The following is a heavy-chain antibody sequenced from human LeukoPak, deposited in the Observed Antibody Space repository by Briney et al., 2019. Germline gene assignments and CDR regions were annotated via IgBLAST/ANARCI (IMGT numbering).Heavy chain of an antibody. J-gene: IGHJ4*02. CDR2: INHSGST. CDR1: GGSFSGYY. V-gene: IGHV4-34*01. Sequence: KPSETLSLTCPVYGGSFSGYYWSWIRQPPGKGLEWIGEINHSGSTNYNPSLKSRVTISVDTSKNQFSLKLSSVTAADTAVYYCARGSSIRFDYWGQGTLVTVSS. CDR3: ARGSSIRFDY.